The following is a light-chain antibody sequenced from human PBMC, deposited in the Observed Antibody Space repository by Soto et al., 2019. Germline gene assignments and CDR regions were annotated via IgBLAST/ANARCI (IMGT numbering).Light chain of an antibody. V-gene: IGLV2-14*01. J-gene: IGLJ2*01. CDR2: DVS. CDR1: SSDVGGYNY. CDR3: SSYTRSSTLVV. Sequence: QSALTQPASVSGSPGQSITISCTGTSSDVGGYNYVSWYQQHPGKAPKLMIYDVSNRPSGVSNRFSGSKSGNTASLTISVLQAEDEADYYCSSYTRSSTLVVFGGGTKLTVL.